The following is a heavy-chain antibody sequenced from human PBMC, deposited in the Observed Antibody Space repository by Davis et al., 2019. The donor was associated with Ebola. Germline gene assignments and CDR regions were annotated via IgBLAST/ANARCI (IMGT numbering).Heavy chain of an antibody. CDR3: AREREVPAARMDV. D-gene: IGHD2-2*01. J-gene: IGHJ6*02. Sequence: SETLSLTCTVSGGSISSSSYYWGWIRQPPGKGLEWIGSIYYSGSTYYNPSLKSRVTISVDTSKNQFSLKLSPVTAADTAVYYCAREREVPAARMDVWGQGTTVTVPS. V-gene: IGHV4-39*02. CDR1: GGSISSSSYY. CDR2: IYYSGST.